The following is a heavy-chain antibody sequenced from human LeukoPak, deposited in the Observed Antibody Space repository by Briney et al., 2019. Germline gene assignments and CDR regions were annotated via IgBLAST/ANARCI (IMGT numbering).Heavy chain of an antibody. V-gene: IGHV1-2*02. CDR2: INPNSGTT. J-gene: IGHJ4*02. CDR1: GYTFTDSY. Sequence: ASVKVSCKASGYTFTDSYIHWVRQAPGHGLEWMGWINPNSGTTNSPQKFQGRVTVTRDTSISTAYMELSRLTSDDTAMYYCARDLGGVYSNSWFPFDYWGQGTLVTVSS. D-gene: IGHD6-13*01. CDR3: ARDLGGVYSNSWFPFDY.